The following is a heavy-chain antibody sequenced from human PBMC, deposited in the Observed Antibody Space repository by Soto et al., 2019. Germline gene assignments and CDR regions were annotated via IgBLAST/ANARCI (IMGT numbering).Heavy chain of an antibody. J-gene: IGHJ4*02. CDR2: ISGSGGST. Sequence: EVQLLESGGGLVQPGGSLRLACAASGFTFSNYAMSWVRQAPGKGLEWVSGISGSGGSTYYADSVKGRFTISRDNSKNTLYLQMNSLRAEDTAVYYCAKEQTHSQADTSSIFDYWGQGTLVTVSS. V-gene: IGHV3-23*01. D-gene: IGHD2-2*01. CDR3: AKEQTHSQADTSSIFDY. CDR1: GFTFSNYA.